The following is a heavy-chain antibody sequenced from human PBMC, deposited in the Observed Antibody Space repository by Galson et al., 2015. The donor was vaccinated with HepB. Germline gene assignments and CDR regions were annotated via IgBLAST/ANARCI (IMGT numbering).Heavy chain of an antibody. CDR2: MNPNSGNT. D-gene: IGHD6-25*01. Sequence: SVKVSCKASGYTFTSYDINWVRQATGQGLEWMGWMNPNSGNTGHAQKFQGRVTMTRNTSISTAYMELSSLRSEDTAVYYCARTATAAYYYYYYMDVWGKGTTVTVSS. CDR1: GYTFTSYD. J-gene: IGHJ6*03. V-gene: IGHV1-8*01. CDR3: ARTATAAYYYYYYMDV.